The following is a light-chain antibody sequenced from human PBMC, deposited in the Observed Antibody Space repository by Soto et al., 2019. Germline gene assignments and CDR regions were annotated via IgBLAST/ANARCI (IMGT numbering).Light chain of an antibody. J-gene: IGKJ1*01. CDR3: QQYNSYSL. CDR1: QSISSW. Sequence: DIQMTQSPSTLSASVGDRVTITCRASQSISSWLAWYQQKPGKAPKLLIYDASSLESGVPSRFSGSGSGTEFTPTLSSLQPDDFATYYCQQYNSYSLFGQGTKVDTK. V-gene: IGKV1-5*01. CDR2: DAS.